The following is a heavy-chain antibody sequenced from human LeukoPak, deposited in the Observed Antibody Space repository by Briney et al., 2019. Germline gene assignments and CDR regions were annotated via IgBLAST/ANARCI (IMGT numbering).Heavy chain of an antibody. CDR1: GYSISSGYY. CDR2: IYHSGST. D-gene: IGHD3-10*01. V-gene: IGHV4-38-2*01. CDR3: ARGPGGWFGEFLSV. J-gene: IGHJ4*02. Sequence: ASETLSLTCAVSGYSISSGYYWGWIRRPPGKGLEWIGSIYHSGSTYYNPSLKSRVTISVDTSKNQFSLKLSSVTAADTAVYYCARGPGGWFGEFLSVWGQGTLVTVSS.